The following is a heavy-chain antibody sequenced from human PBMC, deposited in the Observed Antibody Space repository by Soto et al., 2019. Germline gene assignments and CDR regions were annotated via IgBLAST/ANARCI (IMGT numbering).Heavy chain of an antibody. Sequence: GASVKVSCKASGYTFTSYGISWVRQAPGQGLEWMGWISAYNGNTNYAQKLQGRVTMTTDTSTSTAYMELRSLRSDDTAVYCCAREIYDSSGYYLDYWGQGTLVTVSS. CDR3: AREIYDSSGYYLDY. V-gene: IGHV1-18*01. J-gene: IGHJ4*02. CDR1: GYTFTSYG. CDR2: ISAYNGNT. D-gene: IGHD3-22*01.